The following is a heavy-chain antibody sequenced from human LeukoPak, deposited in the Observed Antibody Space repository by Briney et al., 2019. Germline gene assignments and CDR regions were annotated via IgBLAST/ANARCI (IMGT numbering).Heavy chain of an antibody. V-gene: IGHV3-74*01. D-gene: IGHD6-13*01. CDR1: GFTFSRHW. CDR2: INSDGSST. CDR3: ARGPSSNRYGLDY. J-gene: IGHJ4*02. Sequence: PGGSLRLSCAASGFTFSRHWMHWVRQAPGKGLVWVSRINSDGSSTSYVDSVKGRFTISRDNAKNTLYLQVNSLRAEDTAVYYCARGPSSNRYGLDYWGQGTPVTVSS.